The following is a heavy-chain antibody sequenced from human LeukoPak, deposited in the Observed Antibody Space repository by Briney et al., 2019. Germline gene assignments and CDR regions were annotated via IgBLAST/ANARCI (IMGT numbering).Heavy chain of an antibody. J-gene: IGHJ4*02. CDR1: GGSISSGGYY. D-gene: IGHD4/OR15-4a*01. CDR2: IYCSGST. CDR3: ARGLWSYLDY. Sequence: PSETLSLTCTVSGGSISSGGYYWSWIRQHPGKGLEWIGYIYCSGSTYYNPSLKSRVTISVDTSKNQFSLKLSSVTAADTAVYYCARGLWSYLDYWGQGTLVTVSS. V-gene: IGHV4-31*03.